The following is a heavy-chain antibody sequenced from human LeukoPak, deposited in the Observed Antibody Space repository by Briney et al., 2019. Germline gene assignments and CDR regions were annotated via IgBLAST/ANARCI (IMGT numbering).Heavy chain of an antibody. D-gene: IGHD4-17*01. CDR1: GGSISSYY. CDR2: IYYSGST. J-gene: IGHJ5*02. CDR3: ARAVTTVTTNWFDH. Sequence: SETLSLTCTVSGGSISSYYWSWIRQPPGKGLEWIGYIYYSGSTNYNPSLKSRVTISVDTSKNQFSLKLSSVTAADTAVYYCARAVTTVTTNWFDHWGQGTLVTVSS. V-gene: IGHV4-59*01.